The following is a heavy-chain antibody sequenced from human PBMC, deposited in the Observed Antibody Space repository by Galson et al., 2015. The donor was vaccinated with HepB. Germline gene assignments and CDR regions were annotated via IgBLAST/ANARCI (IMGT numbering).Heavy chain of an antibody. Sequence: SLRLSCAASGFTFSSYGMHWVRQAPGKGLEWVAVIWYDVTNKYYADSVKGRFTISRDNSKNTLYLQMNSLRAEDTAVYYCARDKRGSFFATPRFGMDVWGQGTTVTVSS. J-gene: IGHJ6*02. CDR3: ARDKRGSFFATPRFGMDV. D-gene: IGHD6-25*01. CDR2: IWYDVTNK. V-gene: IGHV3-33*01. CDR1: GFTFSSYG.